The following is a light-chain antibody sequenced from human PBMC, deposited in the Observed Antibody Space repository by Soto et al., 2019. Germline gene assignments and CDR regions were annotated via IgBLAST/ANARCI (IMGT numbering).Light chain of an antibody. J-gene: IGKJ4*01. V-gene: IGKV1-6*01. Sequence: AIQMTQSPSSLSASVGDRVIITCRASLAIRNDVAWYQQKPGKAPHLLIYAATHLNSGVPSRFSGSGFGTDFTLTISSLQPEDFATYYCHQDYAPPLTFGGGTKVEVK. CDR1: LAIRND. CDR2: AAT. CDR3: HQDYAPPLT.